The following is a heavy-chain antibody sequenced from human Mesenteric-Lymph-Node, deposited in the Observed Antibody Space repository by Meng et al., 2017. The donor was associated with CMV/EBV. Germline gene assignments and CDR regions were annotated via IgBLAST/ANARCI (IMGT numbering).Heavy chain of an antibody. CDR2: ISGYNDDT. Sequence: KVSCKASGYTFTSYGINWVRQAPGQGLEWMGWISGYNDDTNYAQNLQGRVTMTTDTSTSTAYMELRSLRSGDTAVYYCARDSGADYWGQGTLVTVSS. CDR3: ARDSGADY. V-gene: IGHV1-18*01. D-gene: IGHD1-1*01. J-gene: IGHJ4*02. CDR1: GYTFTSYG.